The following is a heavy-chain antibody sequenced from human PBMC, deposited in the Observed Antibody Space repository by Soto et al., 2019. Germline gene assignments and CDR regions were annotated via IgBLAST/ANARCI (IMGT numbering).Heavy chain of an antibody. CDR1: GGSISSGGYY. D-gene: IGHD6-19*01. V-gene: IGHV4-31*03. J-gene: IGHJ6*02. CDR3: ARAVAGTYYYYGMDV. CDR2: IYYSGST. Sequence: SETLSLTCTVSGGSISSGGYYWSWIRQHPGKGLEWIGYIYYSGSTYYNPSLKSRVTISVDTSKNQFSLKPSSVTAADTAVYYCARAVAGTYYYYGMDVWGQGTTVTVSS.